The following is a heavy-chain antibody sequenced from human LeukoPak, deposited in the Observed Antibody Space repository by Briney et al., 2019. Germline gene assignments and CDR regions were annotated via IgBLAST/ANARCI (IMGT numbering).Heavy chain of an antibody. J-gene: IGHJ5*02. V-gene: IGHV3-23*01. D-gene: IGHD3-10*01. Sequence: GGSLRLSCAASGFTFSSYVMNWVRQAPGEGLEWVSSIYSSGVTTYYADSVKGRFTISRDNSKNTLFLQMNSLRAEDTAVYYCAKDYYYGSRSAIWFDPWGQGTLVTVSS. CDR1: GFTFSSYV. CDR3: AKDYYYGSRSAIWFDP. CDR2: IYSSGVTT.